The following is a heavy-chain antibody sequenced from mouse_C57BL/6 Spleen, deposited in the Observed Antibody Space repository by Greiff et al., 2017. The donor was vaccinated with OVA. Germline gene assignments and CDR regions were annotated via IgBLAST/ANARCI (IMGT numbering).Heavy chain of an antibody. Sequence: QVQLQQSGAELMKPGASVKLSCKATGYTFTGYWIAWVKQRPGHGLEWIGEILPGSGSTNYNAKFKGKATFTAATSSNTAYMQLSSLTTEDSAIYYCARGVRQGPFDYWGQGTTLTVSS. V-gene: IGHV1-9*01. CDR1: GYTFTGYW. J-gene: IGHJ2*01. CDR3: ARGVRQGPFDY. D-gene: IGHD2-14*01. CDR2: ILPGSGST.